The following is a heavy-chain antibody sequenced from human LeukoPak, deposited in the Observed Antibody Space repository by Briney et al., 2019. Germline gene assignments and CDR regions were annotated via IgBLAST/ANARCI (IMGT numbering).Heavy chain of an antibody. CDR1: GGSISSYY. CDR3: ARLSSGFFDY. D-gene: IGHD3-22*01. J-gene: IGHJ4*02. CDR2: ISHSGST. V-gene: IGHV4-59*12. Sequence: SETLSLTCTVSGGSISSYYWSWIRQPPGKGLEWIGYISHSGSTYYNPSLKSRVTISVDTSKNQFSLKLSSVTAADTAVYYCARLSSGFFDYWGQGTLVTVSS.